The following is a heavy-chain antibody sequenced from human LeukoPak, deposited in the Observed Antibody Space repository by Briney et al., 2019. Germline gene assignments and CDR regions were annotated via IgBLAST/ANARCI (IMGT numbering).Heavy chain of an antibody. CDR3: ARDRKTWVTMVRGVITVYGMDV. D-gene: IGHD3-10*01. J-gene: IGHJ6*04. CDR2: ISAYNGNT. V-gene: IGHV1-18*04. Sequence: ASVKVSCKASGYTFTSYGISWVRQAPGQGLEWIGWISAYNGNTNYAQKLQGRVTMTTDTSTSTAYMELRSLRSDDTAVYYCARDRKTWVTMVRGVITVYGMDVWGKGTTVTVSS. CDR1: GYTFTSYG.